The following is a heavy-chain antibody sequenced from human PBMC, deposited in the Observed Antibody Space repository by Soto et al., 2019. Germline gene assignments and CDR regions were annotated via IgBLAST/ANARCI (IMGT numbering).Heavy chain of an antibody. J-gene: IGHJ4*02. V-gene: IGHV4-59*08. Sequence: SETLSLTCTVSGGSISSYYWSWIRQPPGKGLEWIGYIYYSGSTNYNPSLKSRVTISVDTSKNQFSLKLSSVTAADTAVYYCARLPVTADYYFDYWGQGTLVTVSS. CDR2: IYYSGST. CDR1: GGSISSYY. D-gene: IGHD2-21*02. CDR3: ARLPVTADYYFDY.